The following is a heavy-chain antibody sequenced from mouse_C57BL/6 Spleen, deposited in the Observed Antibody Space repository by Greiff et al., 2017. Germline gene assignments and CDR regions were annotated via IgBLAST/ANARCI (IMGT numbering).Heavy chain of an antibody. CDR2: IYPGSGNT. J-gene: IGHJ1*03. D-gene: IGHD1-1*01. CDR3: TRGDYGSSYGYFDV. CDR1: GYSFTSYY. Sequence: VKLLESGPELVKPGASVKISCKASGYSFTSYYIHWVQQRPGQGLEWIGWIYPGSGNTKYTEKFKGKATLTADTSSSTAYMQLSSLTSEDATVYYGTRGDYGSSYGYFDVWGTGTTVTVSS. V-gene: IGHV1-66*01.